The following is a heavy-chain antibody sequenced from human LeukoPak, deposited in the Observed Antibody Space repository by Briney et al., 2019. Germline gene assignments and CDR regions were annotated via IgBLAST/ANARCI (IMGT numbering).Heavy chain of an antibody. CDR2: ISTDSGDA. CDR1: RYHFTAYH. V-gene: IGHV1-2*02. CDR3: AGLGSTVKGRIDP. Sequence: ASVTVSCTPSRYHFTAYHVLWVRQAPGQGREGRGRISTDSGDADIAQKFQGRVTMTRDTSISTAYMELSRLTSDDSAVYYCAGLGSTVKGRIDPWGQGTSVTVSS. D-gene: IGHD5/OR15-5a*01. J-gene: IGHJ5*02.